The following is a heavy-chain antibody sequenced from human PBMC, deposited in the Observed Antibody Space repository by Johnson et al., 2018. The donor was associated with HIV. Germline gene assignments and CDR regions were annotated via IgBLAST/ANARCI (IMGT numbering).Heavy chain of an antibody. CDR3: ARDDRPDGFDI. Sequence: QVQLVESGGGVVQPGRSLRLSCAASGFRFSTYALHWVRQTPGKGLEWVALISDDGNNKYYADSVKGRFTISRDRSKNTVSLQMNSLRVEDTAVYYCARDDRPDGFDIWGQGTMVTVSS. CDR1: GFRFSTYA. CDR2: ISDDGNNK. J-gene: IGHJ3*02. V-gene: IGHV3-30*14. D-gene: IGHD1-14*01.